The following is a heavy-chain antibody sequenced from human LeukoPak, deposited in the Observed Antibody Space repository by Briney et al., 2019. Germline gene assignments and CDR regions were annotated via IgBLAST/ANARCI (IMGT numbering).Heavy chain of an antibody. CDR3: ARLGASLVWDSGSFPDS. CDR1: GVYFGSSGCY. CDR2: IFYTGNS. J-gene: IGHJ4*02. Sequence: WETLSLTCLVSGVYFGSSGCYWGWIRQPPGKGLEWIGSIFYTGNSYSNPSLHSRATISADTSKNQFYLKLQFVTAADTAVYYCARLGASLVWDSGSFPDSWGQGTLVTVTS. D-gene: IGHD3-10*01. V-gene: IGHV4-39*01.